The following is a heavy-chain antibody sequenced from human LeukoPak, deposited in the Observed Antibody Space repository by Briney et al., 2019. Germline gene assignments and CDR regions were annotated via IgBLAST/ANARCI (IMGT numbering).Heavy chain of an antibody. CDR2: ISAYNGNT. D-gene: IGHD3-16*02. CDR3: ARDPLYDYIWGSYRSPSVQYFDY. CDR1: GYTFSVYY. V-gene: IGHV1-18*04. Sequence: ASVKVSCEASGYTFSVYYMHWVRQAPGRGLEWVGWISAYNGNTNYAQKVQGRVTMTADTSTSTAYMELTSLRSDDTAVYYCARDPLYDYIWGSYRSPSVQYFDYWGQGTLVTVSS. J-gene: IGHJ4*02.